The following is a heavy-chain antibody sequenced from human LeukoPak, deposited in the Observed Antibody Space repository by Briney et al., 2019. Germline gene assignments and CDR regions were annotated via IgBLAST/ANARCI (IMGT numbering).Heavy chain of an antibody. D-gene: IGHD6-19*01. CDR2: IYHSGST. CDR1: GGSISSSNW. V-gene: IGHV4-4*02. CDR3: ARLKRVSSGWDFYFDY. J-gene: IGHJ4*02. Sequence: SETLSLTCAVSGGSISSSNWWSWVRQPPGKGLEWIGEIYHSGSTNYDPSLKSRVTTSEDTSKSQFSLKLSSVTAADTAVYFCARLKRVSSGWDFYFDYWGQGSLVTVSS.